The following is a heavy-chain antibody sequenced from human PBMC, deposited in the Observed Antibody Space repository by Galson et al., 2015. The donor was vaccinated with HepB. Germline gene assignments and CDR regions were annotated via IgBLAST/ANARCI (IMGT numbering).Heavy chain of an antibody. J-gene: IGHJ4*02. CDR2: ISTSGSHP. V-gene: IGHV3-11*06. D-gene: IGHD2-21*02. CDR1: GFTFSDYY. CDR3: ARVPTACGGDCPLNY. Sequence: SLRLSCAASGFTFSDYYMSWIRQAPGKGLEWVSYISTSGSHPNYADSVKGRFTISRDNAKKSLYLQMNSLRVGDTAVYYCARVPTACGGDCPLNYWGQGTLVTVSS.